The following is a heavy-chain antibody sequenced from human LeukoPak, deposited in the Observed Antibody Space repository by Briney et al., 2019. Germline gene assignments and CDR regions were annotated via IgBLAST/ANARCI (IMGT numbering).Heavy chain of an antibody. V-gene: IGHV4-30-4*08. Sequence: SETLSLTCTVSGGSISSGDYYWSWIRQPPGKGLEWIGYIYYSGSTYYNPSLKSRVTISVDTSKNQFSLKLSSVTAADTAVYYCARADRITGTDFDYWGQGTLVTVSS. CDR3: ARADRITGTDFDY. D-gene: IGHD1-20*01. CDR2: IYYSGST. J-gene: IGHJ4*02. CDR1: GGSISSGDYY.